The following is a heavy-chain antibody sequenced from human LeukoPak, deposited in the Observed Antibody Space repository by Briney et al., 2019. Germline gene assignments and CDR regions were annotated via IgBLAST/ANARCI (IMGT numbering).Heavy chain of an antibody. Sequence: GGSLRLSCAASGLTFSTYGMSWVRQAPGKGLDWVSAISGSGDTTYFADSVKGRFTISRDNAKNSLYLQMNSLRAEDTAVYYCARDGAYSSSPDFDYWGQGTLVTVSS. J-gene: IGHJ4*02. D-gene: IGHD6-13*01. CDR1: GLTFSTYG. V-gene: IGHV3-23*01. CDR3: ARDGAYSSSPDFDY. CDR2: ISGSGDTT.